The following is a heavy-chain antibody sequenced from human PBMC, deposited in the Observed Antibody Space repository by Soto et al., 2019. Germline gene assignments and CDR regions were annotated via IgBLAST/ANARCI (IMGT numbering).Heavy chain of an antibody. V-gene: IGHV3-30-3*01. Sequence: GGTLRLSCAASGLTFSGYAMHWVLRAPGKRLELMSVIYNYGSDNFFADSVKSRFTISRDDSKNTLYLQMNSLRREDAAIFYCAREYGSGSYYQTYCLDAWGQGTTVTVSS. CDR3: AREYGSGSYYQTYCLDA. CDR1: GLTFSGYA. CDR2: IYNYGSDN. D-gene: IGHD3-10*01. J-gene: IGHJ6*02.